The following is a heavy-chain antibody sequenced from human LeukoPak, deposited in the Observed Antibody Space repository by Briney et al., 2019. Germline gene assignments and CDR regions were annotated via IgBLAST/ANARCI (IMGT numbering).Heavy chain of an antibody. V-gene: IGHV4-39*01. CDR1: GGSMSSSSHY. J-gene: IGHJ4*02. CDR2: AYDGGNT. CDR3: ARLHRAKPGPDF. Sequence: SQTLSLTCTVSGGSMSSSSHYWGWIRQPPGKGLEWIGAAYDGGNTDYSPSLKSRVTISVDTSKNQLSLRLSSVTAADTAVYFCARLHRAKPGPDFWGQGTLVTVSS. D-gene: IGHD4/OR15-4a*01.